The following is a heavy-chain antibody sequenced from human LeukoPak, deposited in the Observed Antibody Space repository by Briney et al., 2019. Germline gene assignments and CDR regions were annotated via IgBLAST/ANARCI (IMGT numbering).Heavy chain of an antibody. Sequence: GGSLRLSCAASGFTFSNYVMHWVRQVPGKGLEWVAVISYDGSNKYYADSVKGRFTISRDNSKNTLYLQMNSLRAEDTAVYYCAREYYYGSGSLYGMDVWGRGTTVTVSS. CDR2: ISYDGSNK. J-gene: IGHJ6*02. CDR1: GFTFSNYV. D-gene: IGHD3-10*01. V-gene: IGHV3-30-3*01. CDR3: AREYYYGSGSLYGMDV.